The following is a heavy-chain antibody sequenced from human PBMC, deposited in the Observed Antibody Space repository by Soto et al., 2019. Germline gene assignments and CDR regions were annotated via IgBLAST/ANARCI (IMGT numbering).Heavy chain of an antibody. CDR2: MNPNSGNT. CDR3: ARGDLIAAAGTGDS. V-gene: IGHV1-8*01. J-gene: IGHJ5*01. D-gene: IGHD6-13*01. CDR1: GYTFTSYD. Sequence: ASVKVSCKASGYTFTSYDINWVRQATGQGLEWMGWMNPNSGNTGYAQKFQGRVTMTRNTSISTAYMELSSLRSEDTAVYYCARGDLIAAAGTGDSWGQGTLVTVSS.